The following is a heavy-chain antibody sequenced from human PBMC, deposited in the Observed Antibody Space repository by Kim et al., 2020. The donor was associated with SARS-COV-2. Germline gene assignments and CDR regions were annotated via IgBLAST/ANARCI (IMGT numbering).Heavy chain of an antibody. CDR3: AKILGGCRSTSCY. D-gene: IGHD2-2*01. V-gene: IGHV4-4*02. J-gene: IGHJ4*03. CDR2: IAYGGHV. CDR1: GDSISSGNW. Sequence: SETLSLTCTVSGDSISSGNWWTWVRQSPGKGLEWIGEIAYGGHVNYNPSLRSRVTISMDSSNNQFSLRLDSVTAVDTAVYFCAKILGGCRSTSCY.